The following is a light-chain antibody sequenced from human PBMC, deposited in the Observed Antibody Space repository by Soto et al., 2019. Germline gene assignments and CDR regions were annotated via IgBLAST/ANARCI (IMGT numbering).Light chain of an antibody. J-gene: IGKJ3*01. CDR1: QSVSSN. CDR3: QQRSNRPRFT. V-gene: IGKV3-15*01. CDR2: GAS. Sequence: IVMTQSPATLSVSPGERATLSCRASQSVSSNLAWYHQKPGQAPRLLIYGASTRATGIPARFSAIGSGTEFTLTISSLQSEDFAVYYCQQRSNRPRFTFGPGTKVDIK.